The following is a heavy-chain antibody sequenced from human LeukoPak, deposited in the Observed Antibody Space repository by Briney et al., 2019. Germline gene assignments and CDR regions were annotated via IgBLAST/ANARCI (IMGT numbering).Heavy chain of an antibody. CDR3: ARVNSGSYRPQYFDY. Sequence: SETLSLTCTVSGGSISSSSYYWGWIRQPPGKGLEWIGSIYYSGSTYYNPSLKSRVTISVDTSKRQFSLKLSSVTAADTAVYYCARVNSGSYRPQYFDYWGQGTLVTVSS. V-gene: IGHV4-39*01. CDR2: IYYSGST. J-gene: IGHJ4*02. D-gene: IGHD1-26*01. CDR1: GGSISSSSYY.